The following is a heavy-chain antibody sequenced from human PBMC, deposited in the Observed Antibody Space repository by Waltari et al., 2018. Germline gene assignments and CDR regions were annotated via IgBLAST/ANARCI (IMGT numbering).Heavy chain of an antibody. CDR3: ARGVVPAAREVGWFDP. CDR2: IYYSGST. CDR1: GGSISSSSYY. D-gene: IGHD2-2*01. V-gene: IGHV4-39*01. Sequence: QLQLQESGPGLVKPSETLSLTCTVSGGSISSSSYYWGWIRQPPGKGLEWIGSIYYSGSTYYNPSLKSRVTISVDTSKNQFSLKLSSVTAADTAVYYCARGVVPAAREVGWFDPWGQGTLV. J-gene: IGHJ5*02.